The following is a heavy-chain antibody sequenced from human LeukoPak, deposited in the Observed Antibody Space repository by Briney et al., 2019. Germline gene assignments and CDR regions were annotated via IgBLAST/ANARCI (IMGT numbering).Heavy chain of an antibody. J-gene: IGHJ4*02. V-gene: IGHV3-30-3*01. D-gene: IGHD3-10*01. CDR1: GFTFSSYA. Sequence: GGSLRLSCAASGFTFSSYAMHWVRQAPGKGLEWVAVISYDGSNKYYADSVKGRFTISRDNSKNTLYLQMNSLRAEDTAVYYCARVGATYYYGSGSYLDYWGQGTLVTVSS. CDR3: ARVGATYYYGSGSYLDY. CDR2: ISYDGSNK.